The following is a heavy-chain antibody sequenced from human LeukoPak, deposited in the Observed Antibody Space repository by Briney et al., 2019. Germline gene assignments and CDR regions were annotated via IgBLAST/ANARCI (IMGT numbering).Heavy chain of an antibody. Sequence: TSETLSLTCAVYGGSFSGYYWSWIRQPPGKGLEWIGYIYYSGSTNYNPSLKSRVTISVDTSKNQFSLKLSSVTAADTAVYYCAREKADFWSGYYLPDAFDIWGQGTMVTVSS. CDR1: GGSFSGYY. V-gene: IGHV4-59*01. CDR2: IYYSGST. CDR3: AREKADFWSGYYLPDAFDI. J-gene: IGHJ3*02. D-gene: IGHD3-3*01.